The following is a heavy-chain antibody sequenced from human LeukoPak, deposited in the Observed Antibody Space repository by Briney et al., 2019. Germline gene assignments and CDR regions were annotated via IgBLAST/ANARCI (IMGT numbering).Heavy chain of an antibody. Sequence: GGSLRLSCAASGFTFSSYAMTWVRQAPGKGLEWVSVISGRGGSTYYADSVKGRFTISRDNSKNTLYLQMNSLRADDTAVYYCEKDREWDDYAEYDYWGQGTLVTVSS. V-gene: IGHV3-23*01. CDR1: GFTFSSYA. J-gene: IGHJ4*02. CDR2: ISGRGGST. CDR3: EKDREWDDYAEYDY. D-gene: IGHD4-17*01.